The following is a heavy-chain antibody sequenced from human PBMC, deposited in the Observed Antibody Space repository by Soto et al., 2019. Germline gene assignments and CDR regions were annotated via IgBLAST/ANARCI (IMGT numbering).Heavy chain of an antibody. CDR2: ISGSGGST. V-gene: IGHV3-23*01. Sequence: GGSLSLSCAASGFTFSSYAMSWVRQAPGKGLEWVAAISGSGGSTYYADSVKGRFTISGDNSKNTLYLQMNSLGADDTAIYYCAKDARYSGGHLASAFHIWGQGTVVTVSS. CDR3: AKDARYSGGHLASAFHI. CDR1: GFTFSSYA. J-gene: IGHJ3*02. D-gene: IGHD1-26*01.